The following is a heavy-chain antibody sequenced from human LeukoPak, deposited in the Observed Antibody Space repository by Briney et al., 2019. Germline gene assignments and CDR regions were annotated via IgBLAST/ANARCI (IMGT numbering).Heavy chain of an antibody. Sequence: QPGRSLRLSCAASGFTFSSYAMHWVRQAPGKGLEWVAVISYDGSNKYYADSVKGRFTISRDNSKNTLYLQMNSLRAEDTAVYYCAREGVFCSSTSCHFDYWGQGTLVTVSS. V-gene: IGHV3-30-3*01. CDR2: ISYDGSNK. D-gene: IGHD2-2*01. J-gene: IGHJ4*02. CDR3: AREGVFCSSTSCHFDY. CDR1: GFTFSSYA.